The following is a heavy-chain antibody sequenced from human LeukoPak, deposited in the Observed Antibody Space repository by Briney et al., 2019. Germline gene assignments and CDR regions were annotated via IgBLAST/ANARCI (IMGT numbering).Heavy chain of an antibody. D-gene: IGHD6-13*01. Sequence: PGGSLRLSCAASGFTFSDYSMSWIRQAPGKGLEWVSSISGSGSNTNYADSVKGRFTISRDNSKNTVYLQMNSLRAEDTAVYYCAKGREEQKYIRSWYFWFDPWGEGALVTVSS. J-gene: IGHJ5*02. CDR2: ISGSGSNT. CDR3: AKGREEQKYIRSWYFWFDP. CDR1: GFTFSDYS. V-gene: IGHV3-23*01.